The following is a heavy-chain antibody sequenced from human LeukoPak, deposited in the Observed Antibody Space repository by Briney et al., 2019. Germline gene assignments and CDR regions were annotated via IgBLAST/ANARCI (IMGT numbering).Heavy chain of an antibody. CDR3: ARASQAVDTAMVNPLDY. J-gene: IGHJ4*02. CDR2: ISAYNGNT. D-gene: IGHD5-18*01. CDR1: GYPFTTYG. Sequence: ASVKVSCKTSGYPFTTYGISWVRQAPGQGLEWMGWISAYNGNTNYAQKLQGRVTMTTDTSTSTAYMELRSLRSDDTAVYYCARASQAVDTAMVNPLDYWGQGTLVTVSS. V-gene: IGHV1-18*01.